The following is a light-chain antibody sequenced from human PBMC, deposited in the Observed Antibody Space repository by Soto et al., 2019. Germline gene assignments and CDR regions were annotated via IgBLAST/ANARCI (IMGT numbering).Light chain of an antibody. Sequence: DIVMTQSPATLSGSAGERVTLSWRARQSVSSNLAWYQQKPGQAPRLLIYGASTRATGLPARFSGSGYGTEFTLTISSLQSEDFAVYYCQEYNSWPYTFGQGTKVDIK. V-gene: IGKV3-15*01. CDR3: QEYNSWPYT. J-gene: IGKJ2*01. CDR2: GAS. CDR1: QSVSSN.